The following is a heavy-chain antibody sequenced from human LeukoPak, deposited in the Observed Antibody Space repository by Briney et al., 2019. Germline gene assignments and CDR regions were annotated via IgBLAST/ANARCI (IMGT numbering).Heavy chain of an antibody. J-gene: IGHJ3*02. CDR2: IYTSAST. CDR3: ARGRYCSATICSGGDAFDI. D-gene: IGHD5-24*01. CDR1: GGSISNYY. V-gene: IGHV4-4*07. Sequence: SETLSLTCSVSGGSISNYYWSWIRQPAGKGLEWIGRIYTSASTNYNPSLKSRVTPSVDASKNQFSLRLSSLTAADTAVYYRARGRYCSATICSGGDAFDIWGQGTVVTVYS.